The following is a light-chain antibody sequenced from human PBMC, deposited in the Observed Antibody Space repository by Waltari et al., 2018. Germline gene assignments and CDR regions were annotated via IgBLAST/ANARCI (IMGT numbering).Light chain of an antibody. CDR3: LISYSGVGV. J-gene: IGLJ3*02. Sequence: QAVVTQEPSLTVSPGGTVTLTCGSSAGAVTSGLYPYWFQRKPGQAPRTLIYDTSNKHSWKPARFSGSLLGGKAALTLSGAQPEDEAEYYCLISYSGVGVFGGGTKLTVL. V-gene: IGLV7-46*01. CDR1: AGAVTSGLY. CDR2: DTS.